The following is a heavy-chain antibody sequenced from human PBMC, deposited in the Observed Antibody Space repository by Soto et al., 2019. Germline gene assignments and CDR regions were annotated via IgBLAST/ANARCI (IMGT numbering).Heavy chain of an antibody. Sequence: GESLKISCRGSGYDFNTNWFGWVRQLPGRGLEWVGIMYPGDSDTRYNPSLQGHVTLSVDVTVSTAFLQWRSLETSDTGMYFCARLPRDCNKTSCYYAHHWGQGTQVTVS. V-gene: IGHV5-51*01. CDR1: GYDFNTNW. CDR3: ARLPRDCNKTSCYYAHH. D-gene: IGHD3-3*01. CDR2: MYPGDSDT. J-gene: IGHJ5*02.